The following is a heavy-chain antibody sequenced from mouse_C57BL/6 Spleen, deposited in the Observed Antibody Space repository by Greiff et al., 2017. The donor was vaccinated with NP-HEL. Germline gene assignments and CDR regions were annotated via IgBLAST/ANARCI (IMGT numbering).Heavy chain of an antibody. CDR2: ISSGSSTI. V-gene: IGHV5-17*01. D-gene: IGHD1-1*01. J-gene: IGHJ4*01. CDR3: AMRGDYYGSIQVLSYSMDY. CDR1: GFTFSDYG. Sequence: EVQGVESGGGLVKPGGSLKLSCAASGFTFSDYGMHWVRQAPEKGLEWVAYISSGSSTIYYADTVKGRFTISRDNAKNTLFLQMTSLRSEDTAMFYSAMRGDYYGSIQVLSYSMDYWGQGTSVTVSS.